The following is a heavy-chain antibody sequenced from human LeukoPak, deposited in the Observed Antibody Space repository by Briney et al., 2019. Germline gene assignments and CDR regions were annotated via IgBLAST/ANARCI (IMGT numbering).Heavy chain of an antibody. CDR3: AKFSLIGAAALIRGNWFDP. Sequence: GGSLRLSCAASGFTFSSYWMSWVRQAPGKGLEWVSAISGSGGSTYYADSVKGRFTISRDNSKNTLYLQMNSLRAEDTAVYYCAKFSLIGAAALIRGNWFDPWGQGTLVTVSS. D-gene: IGHD6-13*01. J-gene: IGHJ5*02. CDR1: GFTFSSYW. V-gene: IGHV3-23*01. CDR2: ISGSGGST.